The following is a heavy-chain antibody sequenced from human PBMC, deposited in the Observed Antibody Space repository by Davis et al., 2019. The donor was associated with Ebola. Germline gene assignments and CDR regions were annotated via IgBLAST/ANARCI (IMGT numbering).Heavy chain of an antibody. CDR1: GFTFSSYS. D-gene: IGHD3-22*01. Sequence: GESLKISCAASGFTFSSYSMNWVRQAPGKGLEWVSSISSSSSYIYYADSVKGRFTISRDNSKNTLYVQMNSLRAEDTAVYYCAKSLVVVMDYYGMDVWGQGTTVTVSS. CDR2: ISSSSSYI. CDR3: AKSLVVVMDYYGMDV. V-gene: IGHV3-21*01. J-gene: IGHJ6*02.